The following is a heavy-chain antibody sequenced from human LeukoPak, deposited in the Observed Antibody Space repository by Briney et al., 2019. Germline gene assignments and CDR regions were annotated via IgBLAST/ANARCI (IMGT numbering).Heavy chain of an antibody. CDR1: GYTFTSNY. V-gene: IGHV1-46*01. D-gene: IGHD2-2*01. CDR3: AREGVCSSTSCYYYYMDV. Sequence: ASVKVSCKAFGYTFTSNYMHWVRQAPGQGPEWMGVISPSGGSTTYAQKFQGRVTLTRDMSTSTDYLELSSLRSEDTAVYYCAREGVCSSTSCYYYYMDVWGKGTTVTVSS. J-gene: IGHJ6*03. CDR2: ISPSGGST.